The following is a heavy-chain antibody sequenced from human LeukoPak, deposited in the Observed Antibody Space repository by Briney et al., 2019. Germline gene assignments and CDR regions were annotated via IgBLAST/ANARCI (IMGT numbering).Heavy chain of an antibody. Sequence: SETLSLTCAVSGGSISSSNWWSWVRQPPGKGLEWIGEIYHSGSTNYNPSLKSRVTISVDKSKNQFSLKLSSVTAADTAVYYCARDFEVAMVRGDHGPAFDIWAKGQWSPSLQ. CDR2: IYHSGST. V-gene: IGHV4-4*02. CDR1: GGSISSSNW. J-gene: IGHJ3*02. D-gene: IGHD3-10*01. CDR3: ARDFEVAMVRGDHGPAFDI.